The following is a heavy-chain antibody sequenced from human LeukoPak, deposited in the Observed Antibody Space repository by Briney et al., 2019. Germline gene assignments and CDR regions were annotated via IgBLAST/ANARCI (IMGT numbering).Heavy chain of an antibody. CDR3: ARGSGSYAYFDY. Sequence: PGGSLRLSCAASGFTFSSYGIHWVRQAPGKGLVWVSRIHSDGDTTTYADSVKGRFTISRDNAKNTLYLQMSSLRAEDTALYYCARGSGSYAYFDYWGQGTLVTVSS. J-gene: IGHJ4*02. CDR2: IHSDGDTT. D-gene: IGHD1-26*01. V-gene: IGHV3-74*01. CDR1: GFTFSSYG.